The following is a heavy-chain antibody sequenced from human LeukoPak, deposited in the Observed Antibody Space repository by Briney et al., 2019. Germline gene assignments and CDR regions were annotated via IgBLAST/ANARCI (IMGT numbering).Heavy chain of an antibody. J-gene: IGHJ4*02. CDR1: GFTFSSYW. CDR2: ISSSSSYI. Sequence: GGSLRLSCAASGFTFSSYWMDWVRQAPGKGLEWVSSISSSSSYIYYADSVKGRFTISRDNAKNSLYLQMNSLRAEDTAVYYCASRGSLDYWGQGTLVTVSS. CDR3: ASRGSLDY. V-gene: IGHV3-21*01. D-gene: IGHD5-12*01.